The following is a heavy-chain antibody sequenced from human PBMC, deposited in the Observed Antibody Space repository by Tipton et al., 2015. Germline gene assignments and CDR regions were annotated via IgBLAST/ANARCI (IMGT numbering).Heavy chain of an antibody. CDR3: ARDLEHGMDV. CDR1: GYSISSGYY. V-gene: IGHV4-61*01. J-gene: IGHJ6*02. CDR2: ISYTDNA. Sequence: TLSLTCDVSGYSISSGYYWGWIRQPPGKGLEWLGYISYTDNAHYNPSLESRLTISLDTSKNQFSLTLNSVTAADTAVYYCARDLEHGMDVWGQGTTVTVSS. D-gene: IGHD5-24*01.